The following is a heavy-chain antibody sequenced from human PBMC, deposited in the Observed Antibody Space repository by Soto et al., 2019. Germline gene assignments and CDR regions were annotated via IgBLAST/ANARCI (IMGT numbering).Heavy chain of an antibody. CDR1: GFTFSSYA. J-gene: IGHJ5*02. CDR2: ISYDGSNK. CDR3: ARAVAGIPLYEGWFDP. V-gene: IGHV3-30-3*01. Sequence: QVQLVESGGGVVQPGRSLRLSCAASGFTFSSYAMHWVRQAPGKGLEWVAVISYDGSNKYYADSVKGRFTISRDNSKNTLYLQMNSLRAEDTAVYYCARAVAGIPLYEGWFDPWGQGTLVTVSS. D-gene: IGHD6-19*01.